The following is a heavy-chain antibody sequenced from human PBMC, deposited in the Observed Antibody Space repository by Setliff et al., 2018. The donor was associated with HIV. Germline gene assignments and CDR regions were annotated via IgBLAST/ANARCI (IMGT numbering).Heavy chain of an antibody. D-gene: IGHD7-27*01. V-gene: IGHV3-7*01. CDR1: GFTFRNYK. CDR2: IKQDGSDM. Sequence: PGGSLRLSCAASGFTFRNYKFNWVRQAPGRGLEWVANIKQDGSDMHYIESVKGRFTIFRDNAKNSVFLQMNSLRAEDTGVYYCAKDRWGGKPYYFDYWGQGTLVTVSS. J-gene: IGHJ4*02. CDR3: AKDRWGGKPYYFDY.